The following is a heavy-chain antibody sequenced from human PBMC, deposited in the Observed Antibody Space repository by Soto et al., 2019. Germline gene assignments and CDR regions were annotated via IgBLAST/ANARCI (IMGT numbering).Heavy chain of an antibody. CDR2: INTYNANT. J-gene: IGHJ4*02. CDR1: GYTFTSYG. V-gene: IGHV1-18*01. Sequence: GASVKVSCKASGYTFTSYGTSWVRQAPGQGLEWMGWINTYNANTNYAQNFQGRVTMTTDTSTSTAYMELGSLRSDDTAVYYCARDLPVEFDYWGQGALVTVSS. CDR3: ARDLPVEFDY.